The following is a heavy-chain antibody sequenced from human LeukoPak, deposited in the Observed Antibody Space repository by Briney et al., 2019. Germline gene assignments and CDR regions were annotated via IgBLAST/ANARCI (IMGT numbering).Heavy chain of an antibody. Sequence: GGSLRLSCAPSGLSFSSYTIHWVRQAPGKGLEWVSSISSSSSYIYYADSVKGRFTISRDNAKNSLYLQMNSLRAEDTAVYYCARGDYGDYVAYWGQGTLVTVSS. CDR1: GLSFSSYT. CDR3: ARGDYGDYVAY. CDR2: ISSSSSYI. J-gene: IGHJ4*02. V-gene: IGHV3-21*01. D-gene: IGHD4-17*01.